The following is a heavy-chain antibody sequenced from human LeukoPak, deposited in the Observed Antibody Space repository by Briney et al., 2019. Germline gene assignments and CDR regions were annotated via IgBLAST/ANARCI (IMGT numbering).Heavy chain of an antibody. CDR3: AREYYYDSSGYVDY. CDR2: ISSSSSTI. V-gene: IGHV3-48*02. CDR1: GFTFSSYS. D-gene: IGHD3-22*01. J-gene: IGHJ4*02. Sequence: PGGSLRLSCAASGFTFSSYSMNWVRQAPGKGLEWVSYISSSSSTIYYADSVKGRFTISRDNAKNSLYLQMNSLRDEDTAVYYCAREYYYDSSGYVDYWGQGTLVTVSS.